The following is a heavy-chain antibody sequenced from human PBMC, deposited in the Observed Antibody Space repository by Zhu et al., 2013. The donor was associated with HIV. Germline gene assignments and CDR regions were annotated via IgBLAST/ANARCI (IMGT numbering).Heavy chain of an antibody. V-gene: IGHV1-8*01. D-gene: IGHD1-26*01. CDR1: GYTFTNYA. CDR3: ATASGISYPYYLDY. J-gene: IGHJ4*02. Sequence: QVQVVQSAAEVKKPGASVKVSCKASGYTFTNYAINWLRQTTGQGLEWMGWMSPDSGNTGYAQKFQDRVTMTRDTSKRTAYMELRSLTSEDTAIYFCATASGISYPYYLDYWGQGTLVTVSS. CDR2: MSPDSGNT.